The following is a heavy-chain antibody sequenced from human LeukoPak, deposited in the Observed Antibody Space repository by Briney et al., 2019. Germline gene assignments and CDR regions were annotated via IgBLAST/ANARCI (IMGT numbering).Heavy chain of an antibody. CDR2: IKQDGSEK. Sequence: GGSLRLSCAASGFTFSSYWMSWVRQAPGKGLEWVANIKQDGSEKYYVDSVKGRFTISRDNAKNSLYLQMNSLRAEDTAVYYCARSITIFGVARRGVDAFDIWGQGTMVTVSS. J-gene: IGHJ3*02. V-gene: IGHV3-7*01. CDR3: ARSITIFGVARRGVDAFDI. CDR1: GFTFSSYW. D-gene: IGHD3-3*01.